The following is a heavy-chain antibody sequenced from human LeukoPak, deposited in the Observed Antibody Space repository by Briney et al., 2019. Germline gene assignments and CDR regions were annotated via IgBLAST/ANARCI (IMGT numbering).Heavy chain of an antibody. CDR1: GFTFSSYA. D-gene: IGHD2-2*01. V-gene: IGHV3-23*01. J-gene: IGHJ4*02. CDR2: ISGSGGST. Sequence: PGGSLRLSCAASGFTFSSYAMSWVRQAPGKGLEWVSAISGSGGSTYYADSVKGRFTISRDNSKNTLYLQMNSLRAEDTAVYYCAKTHCSSTSCFPNFYIGYWGQGTLVTVSS. CDR3: AKTHCSSTSCFPNFYIGY.